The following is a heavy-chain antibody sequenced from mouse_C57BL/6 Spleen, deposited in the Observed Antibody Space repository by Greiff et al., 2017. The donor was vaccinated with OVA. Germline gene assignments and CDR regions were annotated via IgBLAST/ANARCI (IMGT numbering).Heavy chain of an antibody. D-gene: IGHD2-1*01. CDR3: VRGNFYAMDY. J-gene: IGHJ4*01. CDR2: IYPGDGDT. CDR1: GYAFSSSW. Sequence: QVQLQQSGPELVKPGASVKISCKASGYAFSSSWMNWVKQRPGQGLEWIGRIYPGDGDTNYNGQFKGKATLTADKSSSTAYMQLSSLTSEDSAVYVCVRGNFYAMDYWGQGTSVTVSS. V-gene: IGHV1-82*01.